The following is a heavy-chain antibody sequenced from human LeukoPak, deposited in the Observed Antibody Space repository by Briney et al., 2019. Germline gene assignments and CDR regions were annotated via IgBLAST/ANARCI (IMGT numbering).Heavy chain of an antibody. Sequence: ASVKVSCKASGYTFTSYYMHWVRQAPGQGLEWMGIINPSGGSTSYAQKFQGRVTMTRDTSTSTVYMELSSLRSEDTAVYYCARSRRGYSYGYYFDYWGQGTLVTVSS. D-gene: IGHD5-18*01. V-gene: IGHV1-46*01. CDR1: GYTFTSYY. CDR2: INPSGGST. CDR3: ARSRRGYSYGYYFDY. J-gene: IGHJ4*02.